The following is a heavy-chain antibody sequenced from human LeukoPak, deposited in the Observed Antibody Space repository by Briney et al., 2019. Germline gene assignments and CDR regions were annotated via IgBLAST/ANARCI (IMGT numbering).Heavy chain of an antibody. CDR1: GFTFDDYA. D-gene: IGHD3-16*02. CDR3: AKDGNYVWGSYRLATHFDY. Sequence: PGRSLRLSCAASGFTFDDYAMHWVRQAPGKGLEWVSGISWNSGSIGYADSVKGRFTISRDNAKNSLYLQMNSLRAEDTALYYCAKDGNYVWGSYRLATHFDYWGQGTLVTVSS. V-gene: IGHV3-9*01. J-gene: IGHJ4*02. CDR2: ISWNSGSI.